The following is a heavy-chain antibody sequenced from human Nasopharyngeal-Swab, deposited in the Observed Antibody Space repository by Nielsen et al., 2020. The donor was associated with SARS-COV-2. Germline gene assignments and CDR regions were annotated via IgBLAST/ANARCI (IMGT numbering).Heavy chain of an antibody. Sequence: GDSLKISCAASGFTFSSYWMSWVRQAPGKGLEWVANIKQDRSEKYYVDSMKGRFTISRDNAKNSLYLQMNSLRAEDTAVYYCARASDYFDYWGQGTLVTVSS. CDR2: IKQDRSEK. J-gene: IGHJ4*02. CDR3: ARASDYFDY. CDR1: GFTFSSYW. V-gene: IGHV3-7*03.